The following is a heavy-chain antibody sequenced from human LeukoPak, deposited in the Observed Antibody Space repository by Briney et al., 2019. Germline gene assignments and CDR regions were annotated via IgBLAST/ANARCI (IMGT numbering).Heavy chain of an antibody. J-gene: IGHJ4*02. CDR2: ISAYNGNT. V-gene: IGHV1-18*01. D-gene: IGHD6-13*01. CDR1: GYTFTSYG. Sequence: EASVKVSCKASGYTFTSYGISWVRQAPGQGLEWMGWISAYNGNTNCAQKLQGRVTMTTDTSTSTAYMELRSLRSDDTAVYYCARDPAYSSSWSLFDYWGQGTLVTVSS. CDR3: ARDPAYSSSWSLFDY.